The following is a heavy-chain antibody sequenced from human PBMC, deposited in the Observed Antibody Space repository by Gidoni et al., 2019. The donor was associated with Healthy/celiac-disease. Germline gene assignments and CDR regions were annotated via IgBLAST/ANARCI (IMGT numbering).Heavy chain of an antibody. CDR3: SLSSVDTEFRWFDY. J-gene: IGHJ4*02. Sequence: VQLQESGPELVKPSGTLSLTCAVSGGSISSSNWWSWVRQPPGKGLEWIGEIYHSGSTNYHPSLKSRVTISVDKSKNQFSLKLSSVTAADTAVYYCSLSSVDTEFRWFDYWGQGTLVTVSS. CDR2: IYHSGST. V-gene: IGHV4-4*02. D-gene: IGHD5-18*01. CDR1: GGSISSSNW.